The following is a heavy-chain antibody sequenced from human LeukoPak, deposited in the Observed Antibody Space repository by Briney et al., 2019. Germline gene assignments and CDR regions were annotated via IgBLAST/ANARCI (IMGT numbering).Heavy chain of an antibody. J-gene: IGHJ4*02. V-gene: IGHV4-34*01. CDR3: ARHLIWFGTDYFDY. D-gene: IGHD3-10*01. Sequence: PSETLSLTCAVYGGSFSGYYWSWIRQPPGKGLEWIGEINHTGSTNYNPSLKSRVTISVDTSKNQLSLKLSSVTAADTDVYYCARHLIWFGTDYFDYWGQGTLVTVSS. CDR1: GGSFSGYY. CDR2: INHTGST.